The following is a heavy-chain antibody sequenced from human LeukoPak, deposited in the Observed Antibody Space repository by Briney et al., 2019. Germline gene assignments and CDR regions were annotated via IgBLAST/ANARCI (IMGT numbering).Heavy chain of an antibody. CDR2: ISSSGTSI. V-gene: IGHV3-48*03. CDR3: TRGRLAASGLMDV. Sequence: PGGSLRLSCAASGFTFSSYAMSWVRHAPGKGLEWVSYISSSGTSIYTTDSVRGRSTISRDNAKNSLFLQMDSLRAEDTALYYCTRGRLAASGLMDVWGQGTTVIVSS. CDR1: GFTFSSYA. D-gene: IGHD2-15*01. J-gene: IGHJ6*02.